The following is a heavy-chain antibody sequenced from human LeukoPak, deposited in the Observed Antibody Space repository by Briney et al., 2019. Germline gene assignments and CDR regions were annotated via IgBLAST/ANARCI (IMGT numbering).Heavy chain of an antibody. CDR3: AKDMWAMVPPVYFDY. J-gene: IGHJ4*02. CDR2: ISGDGGST. V-gene: IGHV3-43*02. D-gene: IGHD4/OR15-4a*01. Sequence: GGSLRLSCAASGFTFDVYAMHWVRQAPGKGLEWVSLISGDGGSTYYADSVKGRFTISRDNSKNSLYLQMNSLRTEDTVLYYCAKDMWAMVPPVYFDYWGRGTLVTVSS. CDR1: GFTFDVYA.